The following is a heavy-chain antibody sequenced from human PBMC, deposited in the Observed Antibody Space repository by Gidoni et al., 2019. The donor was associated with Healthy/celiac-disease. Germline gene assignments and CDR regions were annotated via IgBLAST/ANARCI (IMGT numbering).Heavy chain of an antibody. J-gene: IGHJ5*02. CDR2: INPNSGGT. Sequence: QVQLVQSGAEVKKHGASVKVSCKASGYTFTGYYMHWVRQAPGHGLEWMGWINPNSGGTNYAQKFQGRVTMTRDTSISTAYMELSRLRSDDTAVYYCAREGGYCSSTSCSNNWFDPWGQGTLVTVSS. D-gene: IGHD2-2*01. V-gene: IGHV1-2*02. CDR3: AREGGYCSSTSCSNNWFDP. CDR1: GYTFTGYY.